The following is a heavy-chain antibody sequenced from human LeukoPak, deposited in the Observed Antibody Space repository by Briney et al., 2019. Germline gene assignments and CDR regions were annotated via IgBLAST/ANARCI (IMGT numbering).Heavy chain of an antibody. D-gene: IGHD7-27*01. Sequence: SQSLSLTCAIPGDSVSSNSAAWNWIRQSPSRGLEWLGRTYYRSKWYNDYAVSVKSRMTINADTSKNQFSLQLNSVTPEDTAVYYCSRGATGNFDYWGQGTLVTVSS. V-gene: IGHV6-1*01. CDR2: TYYRSKWYN. CDR3: SRGATGNFDY. CDR1: GDSVSSNSAA. J-gene: IGHJ4*02.